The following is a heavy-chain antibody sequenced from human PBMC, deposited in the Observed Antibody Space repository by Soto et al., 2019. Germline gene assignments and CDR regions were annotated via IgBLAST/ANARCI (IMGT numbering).Heavy chain of an antibody. D-gene: IGHD3-3*01. J-gene: IGHJ4*02. Sequence: PSETLSLTCTVSGGSISSGDYYWSWIRQPPGKGLEWIGYIYYSGSTYYNPSLKSRVTISVDTSKNQSSLKLSSVTAADTAVYYCARSDRKRTIYFDYWGQGTLVTVSS. CDR2: IYYSGST. V-gene: IGHV4-30-4*01. CDR1: GGSISSGDYY. CDR3: ARSDRKRTIYFDY.